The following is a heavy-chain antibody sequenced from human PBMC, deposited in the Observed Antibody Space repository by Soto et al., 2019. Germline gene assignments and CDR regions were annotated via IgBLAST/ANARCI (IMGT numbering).Heavy chain of an antibody. V-gene: IGHV3-30-3*01. CDR3: ARRGGRCSGGSCYSVNYYYGMDV. D-gene: IGHD2-15*01. CDR1: GFTFSSYA. J-gene: IGHJ6*02. CDR2: ISYDGSNK. Sequence: GGSLRLSCAASGFTFSSYAMHWVRQAPGKGLEWVAVISYDGSNKYYADSVKGRFTISRDNSKNTLYLQMNSLRAEDTAVYHCARRGGRCSGGSCYSVNYYYGMDVWGQGTTVTVSS.